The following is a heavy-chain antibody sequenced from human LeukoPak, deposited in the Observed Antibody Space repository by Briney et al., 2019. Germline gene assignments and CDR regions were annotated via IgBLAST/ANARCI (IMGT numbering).Heavy chain of an antibody. V-gene: IGHV4-34*01. CDR1: GGSFSGYY. D-gene: IGHD3-10*01. Sequence: SETPSLTCAVYGGSFSGYYWSWIRQPPGKGLEWIGEINHSGSTNYNPSLKSRVTISLDTSKNQFSLKLSSVTAADTAVYYCARGSLGAGTMVRGVLDYWGQGTLVTVSS. CDR3: ARGSLGAGTMVRGVLDY. J-gene: IGHJ4*02. CDR2: INHSGST.